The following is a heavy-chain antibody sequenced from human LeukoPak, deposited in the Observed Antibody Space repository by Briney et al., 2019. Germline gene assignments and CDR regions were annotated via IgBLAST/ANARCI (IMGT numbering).Heavy chain of an antibody. Sequence: ASVKVSCKTSGYTLTSYDFNWVRQATGQRPEWMGWMSPNSGDTGYAQKFQDRVTMTRNTSISTAYMELSSLRSDDTAVYYCARGPPNWGYDYWGPGTLVTVSS. CDR2: MSPNSGDT. CDR3: ARGPPNWGYDY. D-gene: IGHD7-27*01. J-gene: IGHJ4*02. CDR1: GYTLTSYD. V-gene: IGHV1-8*01.